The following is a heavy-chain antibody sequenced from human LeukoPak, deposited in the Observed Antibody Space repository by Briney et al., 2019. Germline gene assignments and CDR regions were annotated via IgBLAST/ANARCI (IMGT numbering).Heavy chain of an antibody. J-gene: IGHJ6*03. CDR2: IFYSGNT. CDR3: ATSGSTPYYYYYMDV. Sequence: SETLSLTCTVSGASISSSYWSWIRQPPGKGLEWIGYIFYSGNTNCNPSLKSRVTISVDMSKNQFSLKLSSVTAADSAVYYCATSGSTPYYYYYMDVWGKGTTVTVSS. CDR1: GASISSSY. D-gene: IGHD2-15*01. V-gene: IGHV4-59*01.